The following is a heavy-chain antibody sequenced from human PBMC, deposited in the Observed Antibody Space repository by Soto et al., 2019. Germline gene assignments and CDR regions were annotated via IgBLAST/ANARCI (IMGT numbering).Heavy chain of an antibody. CDR1: GFTFSSYA. CDR2: ISGSGAAT. J-gene: IGHJ4*02. D-gene: IGHD3-3*01. CDR3: AKAALRFLEWPRPHYFEH. Sequence: EVQLLESGGGLVQPGGSLRLSCAASGFTFSSYAMNWVRQAPGKGLEWVSVISGSGAATYYGDSVKGRFTISRDNSENTLYLQMNSLRADDTAVYYCAKAALRFLEWPRPHYFEHWGQGTLVTVSS. V-gene: IGHV3-23*01.